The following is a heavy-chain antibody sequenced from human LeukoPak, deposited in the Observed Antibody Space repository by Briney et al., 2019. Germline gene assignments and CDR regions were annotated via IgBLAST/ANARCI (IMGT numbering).Heavy chain of an antibody. D-gene: IGHD3-22*01. V-gene: IGHV3-23*01. CDR2: IVGSGGTT. Sequence: GGSLRLSCVASGFTFSSYAMSWVRQAPGKGLEWVSAIVGSGGTTYYADSVKGRFTISRDNSKNTLYLQMNSLRTEDTAIYYCGSDSSGYYAAIFDYWGQGTLVTVSS. J-gene: IGHJ4*02. CDR1: GFTFSSYA. CDR3: GSDSSGYYAAIFDY.